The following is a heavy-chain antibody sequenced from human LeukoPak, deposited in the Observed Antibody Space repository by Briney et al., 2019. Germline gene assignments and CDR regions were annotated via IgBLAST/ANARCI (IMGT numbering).Heavy chain of an antibody. V-gene: IGHV3-7*01. CDR1: GFTFSPYW. J-gene: IGHJ4*02. CDR2: INQDASEI. CDR3: ATDRDNSDWQKRFDS. Sequence: GGSLRLSCAASGFTFSPYWMNWYRQAPGKGLEWVGNINQDASEINYVDSVRGRFTISRDNAKNSLHLQMNSLRAEDTAVYYCATDRDNSDWQKRFDSWGQGTLVTVSS. D-gene: IGHD2-21*02.